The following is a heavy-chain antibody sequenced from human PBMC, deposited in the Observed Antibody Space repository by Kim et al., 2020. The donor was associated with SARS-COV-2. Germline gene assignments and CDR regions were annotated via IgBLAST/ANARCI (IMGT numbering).Heavy chain of an antibody. Sequence: GGSLRLSCAASGFIFSSYGMHWARQAPGKGLEWVAYIWYDGGKKYYAESVKGRFTISRDNSRNTVYLQMDSLRAEDTAVYYCARGRGGLHATYFYMDVWGKGTAVTVSS. CDR1: GFIFSSYG. CDR2: IWYDGGKK. D-gene: IGHD3-16*01. CDR3: ARGRGGLHATYFYMDV. V-gene: IGHV3-33*01. J-gene: IGHJ6*03.